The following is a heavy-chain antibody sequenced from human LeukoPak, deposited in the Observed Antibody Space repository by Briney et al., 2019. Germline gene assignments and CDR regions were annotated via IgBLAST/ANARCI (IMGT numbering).Heavy chain of an antibody. J-gene: IGHJ4*02. CDR3: AEDRDTSFDY. CDR2: ISGSGGST. Sequence: GASLRLSCAASGFTFSSYAMSWVRKAPGKGLEWVSAISGSGGSTYYADSVKGRFTISRDNSKNTLYLQMNSLRAEDTAVYYCAEDRDTSFDYWGQGTLVTVSS. D-gene: IGHD3-10*01. CDR1: GFTFSSYA. V-gene: IGHV3-23*01.